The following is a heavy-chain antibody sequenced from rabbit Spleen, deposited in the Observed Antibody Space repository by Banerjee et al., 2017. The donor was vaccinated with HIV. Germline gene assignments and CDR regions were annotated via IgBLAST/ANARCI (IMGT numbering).Heavy chain of an antibody. CDR2: IYTGSSGSS. CDR1: GFSFSSSYD. J-gene: IGHJ6*01. D-gene: IGHD8-1*01. V-gene: IGHV1S40*01. CDR3: ARDAGTSFSTYGMDL. Sequence: QSLEESGGDLVKPEGSLTLTCTASGFSFSSSYDMCWVRQAPGKGLEWIGCIYTGSSGSSYSATWAKGRFTISKTSSTTVTLQMTSLTAADTATYFCARDAGTSFSTYGMDLWGPGTLVTVS.